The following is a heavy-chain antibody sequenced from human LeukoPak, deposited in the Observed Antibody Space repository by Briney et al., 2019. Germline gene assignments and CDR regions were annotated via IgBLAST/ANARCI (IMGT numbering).Heavy chain of an antibody. J-gene: IGHJ6*02. CDR3: ARAAYSSSWFTSYYYYGMDV. CDR2: ISSSSSYI. V-gene: IGHV3-21*01. Sequence: PGGSLRLSCAASGFTFSSYSMNWVRQAPGKGLEWVSSISSSSSYIYYADSVKGRFTISRDNAKNSLYLQMNSLRAEDTAVYYCARAAYSSSWFTSYYYYGMDVWGQGTTVTVSS. D-gene: IGHD6-13*01. CDR1: GFTFSSYS.